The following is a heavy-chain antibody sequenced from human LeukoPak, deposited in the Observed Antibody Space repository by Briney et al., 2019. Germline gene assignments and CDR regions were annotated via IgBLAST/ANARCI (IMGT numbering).Heavy chain of an antibody. CDR3: ARGDCSSSSCYLAVYGLDV. CDR2: ISSSGSTI. V-gene: IGHV3-48*03. D-gene: IGHD2-2*01. CDR1: GFTFSSYE. Sequence: PGGSLRLSCAASGFTFSSYEMNWVRQAPGKGLELVSYISSSGSTIYYADSVKGRFTISRDNAKNSLYLQMNSLRAEDTAVYYCARGDCSSSSCYLAVYGLDVWGQGTTVTVSS. J-gene: IGHJ6*02.